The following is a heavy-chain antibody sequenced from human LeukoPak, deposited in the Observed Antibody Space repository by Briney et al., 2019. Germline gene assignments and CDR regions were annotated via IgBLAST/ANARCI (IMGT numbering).Heavy chain of an antibody. D-gene: IGHD2-2*01. Sequence: GASVKVSCKASGYTFTGYYMHWVRQAPGQGLEWMGWINPNSGGTNYAQKFQGRVTMTRDTSISTAYMELSRLRSDDTAVYYCARVCSSTSCYQGAFDIWGQGTMVTVSS. J-gene: IGHJ3*02. CDR1: GYTFTGYY. CDR2: INPNSGGT. V-gene: IGHV1-2*02. CDR3: ARVCSSTSCYQGAFDI.